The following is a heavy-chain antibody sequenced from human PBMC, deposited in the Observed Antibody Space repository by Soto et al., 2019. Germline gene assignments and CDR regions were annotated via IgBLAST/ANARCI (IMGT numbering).Heavy chain of an antibody. CDR2: INAGNGNT. D-gene: IGHD3-9*01. CDR1: GYTFTSYA. J-gene: IGHJ3*02. Sequence: ASVKVSCKASGYTFTSYAMHWVRQAPGQRLEWKGWINAGNGNTKYSQKFQGRVTITRDTSASTAYMELSSLRSEDTAVYYCARTTSRNYDILTGYPDAFDIWGQGTMVTVSS. CDR3: ARTTSRNYDILTGYPDAFDI. V-gene: IGHV1-3*01.